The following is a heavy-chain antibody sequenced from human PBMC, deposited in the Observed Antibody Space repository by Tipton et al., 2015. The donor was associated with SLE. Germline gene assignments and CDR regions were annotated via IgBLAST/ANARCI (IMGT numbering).Heavy chain of an antibody. CDR2: INDVGGT. CDR1: GASFSDYY. V-gene: IGHV4-34*01. CDR3: GRLSTERAFDL. J-gene: IGHJ3*01. D-gene: IGHD6-25*01. Sequence: TLSLTCAVYGASFSDYYWSWIRHPPGKGLEWIGEINDVGGTNFNPSLKSRVTISLDRSKKQLSLELTSITAADTAVYYCGRLSTERAFDLWGQGTMVTVSS.